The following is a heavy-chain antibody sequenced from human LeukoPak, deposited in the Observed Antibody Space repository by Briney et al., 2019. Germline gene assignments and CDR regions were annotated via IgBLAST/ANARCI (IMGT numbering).Heavy chain of an antibody. CDR2: INPSGGST. Sequence: ASVNVSCTASGYTFTSYYMHWVRQAPGQGLEWMGIINPSGGSTSYAQKFQGRVTMTRDTSTSTVYMELSSLRSEDTAVYYCARGSSGWYSVAYWGQGTLVTVSS. CDR3: ARGSSGWYSVAY. CDR1: GYTFTSYY. D-gene: IGHD6-19*01. J-gene: IGHJ4*02. V-gene: IGHV1-46*01.